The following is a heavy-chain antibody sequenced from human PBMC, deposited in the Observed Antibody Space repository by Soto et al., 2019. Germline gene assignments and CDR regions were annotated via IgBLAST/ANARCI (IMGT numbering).Heavy chain of an antibody. D-gene: IGHD2-2*02. CDR3: AKKYPGTRPFDY. Sequence: QTGGSLRLSCAASGFTFSRYAMDWVRQAPGKGLEWVSAIGTNGDTYYADAVKGRFTISRDNLKTTLYLQMNSLRAEDTALYYCAKKYPGTRPFDYWGQGTLVTVSS. V-gene: IGHV3-23*01. CDR2: IGTNGDT. CDR1: GFTFSRYA. J-gene: IGHJ4*02.